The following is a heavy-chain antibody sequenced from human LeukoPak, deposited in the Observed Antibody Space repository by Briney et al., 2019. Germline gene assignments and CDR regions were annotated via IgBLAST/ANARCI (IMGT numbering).Heavy chain of an antibody. CDR1: GFTFSSYA. V-gene: IGHV3-23*01. Sequence: PGGSLRLSCAASGFTFSSYAMSWVRQAPGKGLEWVSAISGSGGSTYYADSVKGRFTISRDNSKNTLYLQMNSLRAEDTAVYYCAKEWSSSWPRRDAFDIWGQGTMVTVSS. CDR2: ISGSGGST. CDR3: AKEWSSSWPRRDAFDI. J-gene: IGHJ3*02. D-gene: IGHD6-13*01.